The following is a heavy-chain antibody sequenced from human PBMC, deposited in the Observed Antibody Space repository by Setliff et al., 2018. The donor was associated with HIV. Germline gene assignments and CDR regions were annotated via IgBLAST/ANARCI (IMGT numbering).Heavy chain of an antibody. J-gene: IGHJ6*03. CDR3: TTQAVYYDFWRGYFGTSQPGYYMDV. V-gene: IGHV3-30*12. CDR1: GFTFSSSG. D-gene: IGHD3-3*01. Sequence: GGSLRLSCAASGFTFSSSGMHWVRQAPGKGLEWVSVISYDGNVKYYADSVKGRFTISRDNSKNTLYLQMNSLKTEDTAVYYCTTQAVYYDFWRGYFGTSQPGYYMDVWGKGTTVTVSS. CDR2: ISYDGNVK.